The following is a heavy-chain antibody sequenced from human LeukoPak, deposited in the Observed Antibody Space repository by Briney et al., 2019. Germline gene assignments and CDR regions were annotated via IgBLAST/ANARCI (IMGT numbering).Heavy chain of an antibody. D-gene: IGHD2-2*03. Sequence: PSETLSLTCTVAGGSMSSYCWSWIRQAPGKGLEWIGCVYDSGSTNYNPSLKSRVTISVDTSKNQFSLKMTSVTAADTAVYYCARRHGSGVYLDVWGKGTTVTASS. CDR1: GGSMSSYC. V-gene: IGHV4-59*08. CDR3: ARRHGSGVYLDV. J-gene: IGHJ6*03. CDR2: VYDSGST.